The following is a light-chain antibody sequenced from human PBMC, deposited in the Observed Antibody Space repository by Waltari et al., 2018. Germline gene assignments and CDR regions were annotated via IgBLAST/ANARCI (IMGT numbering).Light chain of an antibody. V-gene: IGLV2-14*03. CDR1: RQVVGANDY. CDR3: TAYTTSATLV. Sequence: QSALSQPASVSGSPGQSVTIPCPGTRQVVGANDYAPWYQQHPGRAPKLMIYDVRQRSSGVSNRFSGSRAGNTASLTISGLQTEDEADYYCTAYTTSATLVFGGGTRLTVL. CDR2: DVR. J-gene: IGLJ3*02.